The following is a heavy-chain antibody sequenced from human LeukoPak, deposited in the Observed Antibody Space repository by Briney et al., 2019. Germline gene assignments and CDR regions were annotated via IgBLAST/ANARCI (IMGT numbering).Heavy chain of an antibody. V-gene: IGHV4-4*07. J-gene: IGHJ5*02. CDR2: IYPNGST. Sequence: PSETLSLTCTVSGGSISSYYWSWIRQPAGKGLELIGRIYPNGSTNYNPSLKSRVTMSVDTSKNQFSLKLSSVTAADTAVYYCARAPTGTGGWNWFDPWGQGTLVTVSS. CDR3: ARAPTGTGGWNWFDP. CDR1: GGSISSYY. D-gene: IGHD1-1*01.